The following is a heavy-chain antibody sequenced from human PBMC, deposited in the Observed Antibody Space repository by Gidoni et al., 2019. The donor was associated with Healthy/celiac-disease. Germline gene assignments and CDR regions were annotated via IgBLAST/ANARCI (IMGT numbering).Heavy chain of an antibody. CDR1: GYTFTSYS. D-gene: IGHD4-17*01. Sequence: QVQLVQSGGEGKKRGASVTGSCKASGYTFTSYSMHWVRQAPGQGLEWMGIINPSGGSTSYAQKFQGRVTMTRDTSTSTVYMELSSLRSEDTAVYYCASDPGLGQNYGMDVWGQGTTVTVSS. CDR3: ASDPGLGQNYGMDV. J-gene: IGHJ6*02. V-gene: IGHV1-46*01. CDR2: INPSGGST.